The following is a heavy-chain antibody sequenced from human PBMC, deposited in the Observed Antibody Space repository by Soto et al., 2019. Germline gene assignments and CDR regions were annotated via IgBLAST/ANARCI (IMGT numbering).Heavy chain of an antibody. Sequence: GASVKVSCKASGGTFSSYAISWVRQAPGQGLEWMGGIIPIFGTANYAQKFQGRVTITADTPKNQFSLRLSSVTTADTAVYYCAGLRGYAGSPIDYWGQGTLVTVSS. D-gene: IGHD2-15*01. V-gene: IGHV1-69*06. J-gene: IGHJ4*02. CDR3: AGLRGYAGSPIDY. CDR1: GGTFSSYA. CDR2: IIPIFGTA.